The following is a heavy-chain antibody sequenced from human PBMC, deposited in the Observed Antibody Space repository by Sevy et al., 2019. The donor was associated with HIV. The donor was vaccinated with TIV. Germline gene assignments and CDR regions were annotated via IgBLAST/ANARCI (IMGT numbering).Heavy chain of an antibody. Sequence: GGSLRLSCTASGFTFRNYWMSWVRQAPGKGLEWVANIKQDGSEKYYVDSVKGRFTISRDNAKNSLSLQMNSLRAGDTAMYYCARDKGQGWYDPWGQGTLVTVSS. CDR2: IKQDGSEK. CDR1: GFTFRNYW. V-gene: IGHV3-7*01. J-gene: IGHJ5*02. CDR3: ARDKGQGWYDP.